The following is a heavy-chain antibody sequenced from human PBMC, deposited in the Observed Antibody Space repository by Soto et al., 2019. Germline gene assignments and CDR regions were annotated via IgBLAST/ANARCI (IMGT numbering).Heavy chain of an antibody. CDR1: GFTVSSNY. V-gene: IGHV3-53*04. Sequence: EVQLVESGGGLVQPGGSLRLSCAASGFTVSSNYMSWVRQAPGKGLEWASVIYSGGSTYYADSVMGRFTISRHNSKNTLYLQMNSLRAEDTAVYYCARAALSDYYYYYYMDVWGKGTTVTVSS. D-gene: IGHD3-3*01. CDR2: IYSGGST. CDR3: ARAALSDYYYYYYMDV. J-gene: IGHJ6*03.